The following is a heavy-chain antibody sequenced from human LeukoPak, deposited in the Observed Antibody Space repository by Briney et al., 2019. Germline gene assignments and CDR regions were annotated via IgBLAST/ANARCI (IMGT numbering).Heavy chain of an antibody. V-gene: IGHV4-39*01. D-gene: IGHD2-15*01. CDR1: GGSISSSSYY. CDR3: AHTPCSGGSCYVC. Sequence: PSETLSLTCTVSGGSISSSSYYWGWIRQPPGKGLEWIGSIYYSGSTYYNPSLKSRVTISVDTSKNQFSLKLSSVTAADTAVYYCAHTPCSGGSCYVCWGQGTLVTVSS. CDR2: IYYSGST. J-gene: IGHJ4*02.